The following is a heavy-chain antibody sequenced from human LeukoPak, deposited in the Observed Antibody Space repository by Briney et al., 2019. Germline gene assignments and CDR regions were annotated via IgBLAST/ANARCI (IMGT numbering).Heavy chain of an antibody. Sequence: SETLSLTCTGSGGSISSYYWSRIPQPARKGLGGIGRIYTSGSTNYNPSLKSRVNMSVDTSKNQFSLKLSSVTAADTAVYYCAREQAIFGVEVDVWGKGTTVTVSS. D-gene: IGHD3-3*01. CDR3: AREQAIFGVEVDV. CDR1: GGSISSYY. J-gene: IGHJ6*04. V-gene: IGHV4-4*07. CDR2: IYTSGST.